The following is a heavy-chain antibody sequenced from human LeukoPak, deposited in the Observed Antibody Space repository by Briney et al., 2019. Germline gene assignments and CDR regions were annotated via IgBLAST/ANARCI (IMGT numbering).Heavy chain of an antibody. D-gene: IGHD2-21*02. Sequence: ASVKASCKASGYTFTSYGISWVRQAPGQGLEWMGWISAYNGNTNYAQKLQGRVTMTTDTSTSTAYMELRSLRSDDTAVYYCARELAYCGGDCYQGDYYYGMDVWGQGTTVTVSS. V-gene: IGHV1-18*01. CDR1: GYTFTSYG. CDR2: ISAYNGNT. J-gene: IGHJ6*02. CDR3: ARELAYCGGDCYQGDYYYGMDV.